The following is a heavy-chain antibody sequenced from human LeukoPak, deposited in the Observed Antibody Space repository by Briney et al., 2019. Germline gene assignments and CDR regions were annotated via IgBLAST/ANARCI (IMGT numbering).Heavy chain of an antibody. CDR1: GFTVSDNY. D-gene: IGHD3-3*01. Sequence: PGGSLRLSCAASGFTVSDNYMSWVRQAPGKGLEWVSLIYSGGNTDFADSVKGRFTISRDISKNTLSLQLSSLRPEDTAAYFCAGGTDFWSGYSFDSWGQGTLVTVSS. CDR2: IYSGGNT. CDR3: AGGTDFWSGYSFDS. V-gene: IGHV3-53*01. J-gene: IGHJ4*02.